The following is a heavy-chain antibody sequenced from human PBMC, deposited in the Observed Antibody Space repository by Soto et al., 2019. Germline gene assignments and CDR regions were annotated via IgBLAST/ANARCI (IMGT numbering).Heavy chain of an antibody. CDR3: AKHPMSCSGGNCYSGYFQH. CDR1: GFTFSFYG. J-gene: IGHJ1*01. CDR2: ISDDGSNK. Sequence: PGWSLRLSCAASGFTFSFYGMHLVRQAPGKGLEWVAVISDDGSNKYYADSVKGRFTISRDNSNDRLFLQMNSLRAEDTAVYFCAKHPMSCSGGNCYSGYFQHWGQSTMVTGSS. V-gene: IGHV3-30*18. D-gene: IGHD2-15*01.